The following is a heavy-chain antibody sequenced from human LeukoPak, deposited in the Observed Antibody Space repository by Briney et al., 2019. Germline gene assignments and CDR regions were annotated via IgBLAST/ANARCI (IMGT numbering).Heavy chain of an antibody. V-gene: IGHV1-24*01. CDR1: GYTLTELS. CDR2: FDPEDGET. J-gene: IGHJ4*02. Sequence: ASVKVSCKVSGYTLTELSMHWVRQAPGKGLEWMGGFDPEDGETIYAQKFQGRVTMTEDTSTDTAYMELSSLRSEDTAVYYCATGYSSSWAVSNYYFDYWGQGTLVTVSS. D-gene: IGHD6-13*01. CDR3: ATGYSSSWAVSNYYFDY.